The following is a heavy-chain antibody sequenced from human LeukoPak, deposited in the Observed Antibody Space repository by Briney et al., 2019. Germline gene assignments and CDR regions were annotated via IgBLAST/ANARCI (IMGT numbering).Heavy chain of an antibody. D-gene: IGHD6-19*01. Sequence: SETLSLTCTVSGGSISSYYWSWIRQPAGKGLEWIGRIYTSGSTNYNPSLKSRVTMSVDTSKNQFSLKLSSVTAADTAVYYCARGESSGWLTPYTWFDPWGQGTLVTVSS. CDR1: GGSISSYY. CDR3: ARGESSGWLTPYTWFDP. V-gene: IGHV4-4*07. CDR2: IYTSGST. J-gene: IGHJ5*02.